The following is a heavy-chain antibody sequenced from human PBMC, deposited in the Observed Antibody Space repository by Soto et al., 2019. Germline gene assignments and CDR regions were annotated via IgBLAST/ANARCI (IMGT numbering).Heavy chain of an antibody. CDR3: ARDVAGIAADGYQPENEFDY. CDR2: ISAYNGNT. Sequence: ASVKVSCKASGYTFTSYGISWVRQAPGQGLEWMGRISAYNGNTNYAQKLQGRVTMTTDTSTSTAYMELRSLRSDDTAVYYCARDVAGIAADGYQPENEFDYWGQGTLVTVSS. D-gene: IGHD6-13*01. V-gene: IGHV1-18*01. CDR1: GYTFTSYG. J-gene: IGHJ4*02.